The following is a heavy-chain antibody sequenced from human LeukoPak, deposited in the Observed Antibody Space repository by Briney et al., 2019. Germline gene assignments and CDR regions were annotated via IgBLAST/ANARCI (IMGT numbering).Heavy chain of an antibody. V-gene: IGHV1-2*02. J-gene: IGHJ1*01. Sequence: ASVKVSCKASGYTFTDYPLHWVRQAPGQGLEWMGWINPNSGGANYAQKFQGRVSMTRDTSISTAYMELSRLTSDDTAVYYCAGRSSAESFQHWGQGTLVPVSS. CDR2: INPNSGGA. CDR3: AGRSSAESFQH. CDR1: GYTFTDYP. D-gene: IGHD2-15*01.